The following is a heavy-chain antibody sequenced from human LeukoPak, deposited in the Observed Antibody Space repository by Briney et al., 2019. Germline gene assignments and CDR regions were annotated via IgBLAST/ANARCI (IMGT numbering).Heavy chain of an antibody. J-gene: IGHJ6*02. V-gene: IGHV4-39*07. CDR3: ARVTTYSSGWYGSLYYYYGMDV. CDR1: GGSITYSHYY. D-gene: IGHD6-19*01. Sequence: SETLSLTCSVSGGSITYSHYYWGWVRQPPGKGLEWIGGIYYSGSTNYNPSLKSRVTISVDTSKNQFSLKLSSVTAADTAVYYCARVTTYSSGWYGSLYYYYGMDVWGQGTTVTVSS. CDR2: IYYSGST.